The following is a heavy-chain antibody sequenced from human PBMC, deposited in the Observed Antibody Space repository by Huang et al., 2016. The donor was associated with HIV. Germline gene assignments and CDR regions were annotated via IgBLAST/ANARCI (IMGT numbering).Heavy chain of an antibody. CDR3: ASGEYGKNAYDI. J-gene: IGHJ3*02. D-gene: IGHD2-2*01. Sequence: QLHLQQSGPGLVRPSETLSLICTVSGGSITSRNHYWGWIRQTPGKGLEWIGNFYYSGAAYYTPSLKNRVSISIDTSKSQFSLRLSSVIATDTAVYYCASGEYGKNAYDIWGQGTVVTVSA. CDR2: FYYSGAA. V-gene: IGHV4-39*01. CDR1: GGSITSRNHY.